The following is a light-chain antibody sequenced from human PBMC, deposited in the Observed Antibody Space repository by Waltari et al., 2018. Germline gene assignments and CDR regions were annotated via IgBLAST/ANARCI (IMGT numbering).Light chain of an antibody. Sequence: DIQMTQSPSSLSASVGDRVTITCRASQSISNWLAWYQQKPGKALTLLISKASILKSGVPSRFSRSGSGTQFTLTISSLQPGDFATYYCQQYNTYSSFGQGTKLEIK. V-gene: IGKV1-5*03. J-gene: IGKJ2*01. CDR2: KAS. CDR3: QQYNTYSS. CDR1: QSISNW.